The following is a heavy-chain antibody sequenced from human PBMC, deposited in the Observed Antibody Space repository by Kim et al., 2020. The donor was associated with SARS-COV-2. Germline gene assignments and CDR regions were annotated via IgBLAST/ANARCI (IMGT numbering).Heavy chain of an antibody. D-gene: IGHD6-13*01. CDR3: AKDYIAAAATAPFDY. V-gene: IGHV3-30*18. Sequence: GGSLRLSCAASGFTFGSYGMHWVRQAPGKGLEWVSVISYDGSNIYYADSVKGRFTISRDNSKNTLYLQMNSLRAEDTAVYYCAKDYIAAAATAPFDYWGQGTLVTVSS. CDR2: ISYDGSNI. CDR1: GFTFGSYG. J-gene: IGHJ4*02.